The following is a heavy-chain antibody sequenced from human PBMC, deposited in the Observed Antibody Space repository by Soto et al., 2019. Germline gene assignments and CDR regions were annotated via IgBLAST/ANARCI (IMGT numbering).Heavy chain of an antibody. CDR1: GYTFTKYG. CDR3: ARDEDYGGNYWYFDL. Sequence: QVQLVQSGAEVKKPGASVKVSCKASGYTFTKYGITWVRQAPGQGLEWMGWISAYNGHTNYGQNLEGRVTMTTHTSPSTADMELRSLRSDDTAVYYCARDEDYGGNYWYFDLWGRGTLVTVSS. V-gene: IGHV1-18*01. J-gene: IGHJ2*01. D-gene: IGHD4-17*01. CDR2: ISAYNGHT.